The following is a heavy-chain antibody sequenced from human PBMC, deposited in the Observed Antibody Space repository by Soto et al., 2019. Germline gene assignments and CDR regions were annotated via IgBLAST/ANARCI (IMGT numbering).Heavy chain of an antibody. CDR2: ISSSSSYI. J-gene: IGHJ4*02. CDR1: GFTFSSYS. Sequence: GGSLRLSCAASGFTFSSYSMNWVRQAPGKGLEWVSSISSSSSYIYYADSVKGRFTISRDNAKNSLYLQMNSLRAEDTAVYYCARVGPGIASSSSGYWGQGTLVTVSS. D-gene: IGHD6-6*01. CDR3: ARVGPGIASSSSGY. V-gene: IGHV3-21*01.